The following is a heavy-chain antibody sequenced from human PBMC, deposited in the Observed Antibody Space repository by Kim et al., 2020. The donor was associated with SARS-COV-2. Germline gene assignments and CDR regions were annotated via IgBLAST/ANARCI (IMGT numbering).Heavy chain of an antibody. Sequence: SETLSLTCTVSGGSISRSVYYWDWIRQSPGQGLEWIGSVYESGITYYNPSLESRITISVDTSKNQFSLKLTSMTATDTAVYYCVSRRGDYVRGNFVLQDWGQGTLVRVSS. V-gene: IGHV4-39*01. CDR2: VYESGIT. J-gene: IGHJ4*02. CDR3: VSRRGDYVRGNFVLQD. D-gene: IGHD3-16*01. CDR1: GGSISRSVYY.